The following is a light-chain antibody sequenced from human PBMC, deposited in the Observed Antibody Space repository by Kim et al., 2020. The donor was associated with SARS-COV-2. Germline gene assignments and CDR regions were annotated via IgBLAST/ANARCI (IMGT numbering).Light chain of an antibody. CDR2: DAS. CDR1: QDIRNY. CDR3: LQYGNLCIT. V-gene: IGKV1-33*01. J-gene: IGKJ3*01. Sequence: DIQMTQSPSSLSASIGDRVTITCQASQDIRNYLNWYQQRPGKAPKLLIYDASNLKTGVPSRFSGSASGTHFTFTISGLQPEDCASDYCLQYGNLCITFGPGTEVDIK.